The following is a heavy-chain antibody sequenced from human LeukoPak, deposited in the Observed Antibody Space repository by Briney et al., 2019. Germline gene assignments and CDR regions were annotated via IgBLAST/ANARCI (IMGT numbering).Heavy chain of an antibody. CDR3: AKGLSLSGHMSGYPFGAFET. J-gene: IGHJ3*01. CDR1: GFTFSSYG. V-gene: IGHV3-NL1*01. Sequence: GGSQRLSCAASGFTFSSYGMHWVRQAPGKGLEWVSSASNSGSSTYYARAVKGRFTISRDNSKNILYLQMSSLRVDDTAVYYCAKGLSLSGHMSGYPFGAFETWGQGTMVTVSS. CDR2: ASNSGSST. D-gene: IGHD3-9*01.